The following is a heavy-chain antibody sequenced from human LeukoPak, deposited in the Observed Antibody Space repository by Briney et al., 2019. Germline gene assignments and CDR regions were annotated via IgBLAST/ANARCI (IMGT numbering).Heavy chain of an antibody. D-gene: IGHD2-15*01. CDR2: ISTYNGDT. CDR3: ARVDGSPDY. V-gene: IGHV1-18*01. CDR1: GYSFTAYN. Sequence: ASVKVSCKASGYSFTAYNIHWVRQAPGQRLEWMGWISTYNGDTNYAQKFQGRVIMTTDTSTSTAYIELRSLRSDDTAAYYCARVDGSPDYWGQGTLVTVSS. J-gene: IGHJ4*02.